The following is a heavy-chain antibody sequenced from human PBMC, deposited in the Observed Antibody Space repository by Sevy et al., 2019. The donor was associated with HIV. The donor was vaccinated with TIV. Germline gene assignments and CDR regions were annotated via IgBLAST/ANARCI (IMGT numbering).Heavy chain of an antibody. CDR1: GFTFSSYS. Sequence: GGSLRLSCAASGFTFSSYSMNWVRQAPGKGLEWVSSISSSSSYIYYADSVKGRFTISRDNAKNSLYLQMNSLMAEDTAVYYWASAPYYDFWSGYHYYFDYWGQGTLVTVSS. CDR2: ISSSSSYI. CDR3: ASAPYYDFWSGYHYYFDY. V-gene: IGHV3-21*01. D-gene: IGHD3-3*01. J-gene: IGHJ4*02.